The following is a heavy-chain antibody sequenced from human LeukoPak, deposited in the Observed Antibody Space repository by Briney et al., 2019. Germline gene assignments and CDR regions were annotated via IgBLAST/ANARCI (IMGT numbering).Heavy chain of an antibody. V-gene: IGHV5-51*01. CDR3: ARHGVGGSWFGFDY. Sequence: GESLKISCKGSGYTFTNYWISWVRQMPGKGLEWMGIINPGDSDPRYSPSFQGRATISADRSISTAYLQWSSLKASDTAMYYCARHGVGGSWFGFDYWGQGTLVTVSS. J-gene: IGHJ4*02. D-gene: IGHD6-13*01. CDR2: INPGDSDP. CDR1: GYTFTNYW.